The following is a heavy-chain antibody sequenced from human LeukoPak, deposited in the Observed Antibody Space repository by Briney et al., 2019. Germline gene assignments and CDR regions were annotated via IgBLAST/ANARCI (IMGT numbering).Heavy chain of an antibody. CDR3: ARGAPPDS. Sequence: PGGSLRLSCAASGFPFSTYAMYWVRQAPGKGLEWVAVISYDGSNTFYADFVKGRFTISRDNSRNTLCLQMDSLRGEDTAVYYCARGAPPDSWGQGTLSPSPQ. J-gene: IGHJ4*02. CDR1: GFPFSTYA. CDR2: ISYDGSNT. V-gene: IGHV3-30-3*01.